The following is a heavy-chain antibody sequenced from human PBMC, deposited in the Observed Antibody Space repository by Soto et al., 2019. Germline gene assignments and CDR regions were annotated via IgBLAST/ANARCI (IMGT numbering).Heavy chain of an antibody. CDR1: GFPFTTYG. CDR3: VGGQYYFDY. CDR2: ISYDGSNR. J-gene: IGHJ4*02. Sequence: QVQLVESGGGVVQPGRSLRLSCAASGFPFTTYGMHWVREGPGKGLEWVAVISYDGSNRYYADSVKGRFTNSRDNSKNTLYLQMNDLRPEDTALYYCVGGQYYFDYRGQGTLVTVSS. V-gene: IGHV3-30*03. D-gene: IGHD3-10*01.